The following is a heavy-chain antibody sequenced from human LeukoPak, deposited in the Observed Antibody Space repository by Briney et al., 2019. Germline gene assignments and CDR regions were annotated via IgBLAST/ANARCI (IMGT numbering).Heavy chain of an antibody. CDR2: ITLSSSTI. J-gene: IGHJ3*02. Sequence: GGSLRLSCVASGFNFNNFNMNWVRQAPGKGLEWVSYITLSSSTIYYADSVKGRFTISRDNSKNTLYLQMNSLRAEDTAVYYCAKRAPSLRRAFDIWGQGTMVTVSS. D-gene: IGHD3-16*02. V-gene: IGHV3-48*01. CDR3: AKRAPSLRRAFDI. CDR1: GFNFNNFN.